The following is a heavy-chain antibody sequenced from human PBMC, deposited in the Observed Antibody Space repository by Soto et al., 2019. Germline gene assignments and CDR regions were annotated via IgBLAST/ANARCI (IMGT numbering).Heavy chain of an antibody. CDR2: ISPYNGNT. CDR1: GYTFTSYG. V-gene: IGHV1-18*01. D-gene: IGHD5-18*01. CDR3: ARDGRGTAMGFTAADRFDP. J-gene: IGHJ5*02. Sequence: QVQLVQSGAEVKKPGASVKVSCKASGYTFTSYGISWVRQAPGQGLEWMGWISPYNGNTNYAQMLQGRVTMTTDTSTNTAYMELRSLRSDDTAVYYCARDGRGTAMGFTAADRFDPWGQGTLVTVSS.